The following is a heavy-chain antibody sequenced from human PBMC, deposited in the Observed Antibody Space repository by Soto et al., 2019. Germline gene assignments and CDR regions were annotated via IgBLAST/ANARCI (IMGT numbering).Heavy chain of an antibody. V-gene: IGHV3-48*03. CDR3: ARHRSPSPDY. CDR1: GFIFSSYE. Sequence: GGSRRLSCVASGFIFSSYEMNWVRQAPGKGLEWISYISQGSTTIYYADSVKGRSTISRDNAKNSLFLQMSGLRVEDTATYYCARHRSPSPDYWGQGTLVTVSS. J-gene: IGHJ4*02. CDR2: ISQGSTTI.